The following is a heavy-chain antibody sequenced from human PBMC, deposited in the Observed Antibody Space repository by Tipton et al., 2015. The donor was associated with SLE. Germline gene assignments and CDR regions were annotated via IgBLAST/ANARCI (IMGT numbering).Heavy chain of an antibody. J-gene: IGHJ4*02. CDR2: IYYSGST. CDR1: GGPISSSSYY. Sequence: TLSLTCTVSGGPISSSSYYWGWIRQPPGKGLEWIGSIYYSGSTYYNPSLKSRVTISVDTSKNQFSLKLSSVTAADTAVYYCARDPDYYDSSGSDYWGQGTLVTVSS. V-gene: IGHV4-39*07. CDR3: ARDPDYYDSSGSDY. D-gene: IGHD3-22*01.